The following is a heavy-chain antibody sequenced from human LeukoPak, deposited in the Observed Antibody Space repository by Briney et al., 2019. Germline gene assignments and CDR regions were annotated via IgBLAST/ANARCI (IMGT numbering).Heavy chain of an antibody. Sequence: SETLFLTCTVSGGSIRNYYWSWIRQPPGRGLEWIGYIYYSGSTNYNPSLKSRVTISVDTSKNQFSLKLSSVTAADTAVYYCARAQRYYYDSSGYYPFDYWGQGTLVTVSS. J-gene: IGHJ4*02. CDR3: ARAQRYYYDSSGYYPFDY. D-gene: IGHD3-22*01. CDR2: IYYSGST. CDR1: GGSIRNYY. V-gene: IGHV4-59*01.